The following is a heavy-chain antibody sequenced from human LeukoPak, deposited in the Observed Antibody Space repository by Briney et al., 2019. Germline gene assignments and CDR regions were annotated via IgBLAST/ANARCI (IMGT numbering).Heavy chain of an antibody. Sequence: SETLSLTCTVSGGSISTTNYYWAWIRQPPGKGLECIGTIYDSGTTYYSPPLRSRVTISLDKSKNQFSLQLNSVTAADTAMYYCARVAGYFYDSSGYPKPSSLIDFWGQGTLVTVSS. V-gene: IGHV4-39*01. CDR1: GGSISTTNYY. D-gene: IGHD3-22*01. J-gene: IGHJ4*02. CDR2: IYDSGTT. CDR3: ARVAGYFYDSSGYPKPSSLIDF.